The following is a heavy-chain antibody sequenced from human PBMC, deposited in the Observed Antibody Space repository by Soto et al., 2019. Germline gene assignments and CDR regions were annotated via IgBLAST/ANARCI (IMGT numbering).Heavy chain of an antibody. CDR3: ARRYGDYSSAAGFDR. CDR1: GYSYTSYG. V-gene: IGHV1-18*01. Sequence: GASVKVACEASGYSYTSYGMRWARQAPGQGLEWVGWISAHNGDTRYAQNLQGRITMTTDTFTNTAYMELTSLTSDDTAVYYCARRYGDYSSAAGFDRWGQGTLVTVS. J-gene: IGHJ5*02. CDR2: ISAHNGDT. D-gene: IGHD4-17*01.